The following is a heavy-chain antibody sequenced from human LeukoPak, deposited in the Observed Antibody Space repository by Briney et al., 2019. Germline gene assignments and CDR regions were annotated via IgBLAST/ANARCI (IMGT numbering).Heavy chain of an antibody. CDR2: ISGSGVST. D-gene: IGHD6-13*01. CDR1: GFTFSSSA. Sequence: GGSLRLSCAASGFTFSSSAMTWGRQAPGKGLEWVSSISGSGVSTYYADSVKGRFTISRDNSKNTVYLQMNSLRAEDTAVYYCAKRDDSSSWTAFDIWGQGTMVTVSS. J-gene: IGHJ3*02. V-gene: IGHV3-23*01. CDR3: AKRDDSSSWTAFDI.